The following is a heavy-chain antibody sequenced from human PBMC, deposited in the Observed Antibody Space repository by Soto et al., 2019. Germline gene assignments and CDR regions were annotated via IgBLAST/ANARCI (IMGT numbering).Heavy chain of an antibody. CDR2: NYYSGIT. CDR1: GGSISSGGYY. V-gene: IGHV4-31*03. J-gene: IGHJ6*02. CDR3: ARGSSIAGLYYGMDV. D-gene: IGHD6-6*01. Sequence: QVQLQESGPGLVKPSQTLSLTCTVSGGSISSGGYYWTWIRQHPGKGLEWIGYNYYSGITYYNPSLKSRVTISLDTSKNQLSLKLSSVTDADTAVYYCARGSSIAGLYYGMDVWGQGTTVTVSS.